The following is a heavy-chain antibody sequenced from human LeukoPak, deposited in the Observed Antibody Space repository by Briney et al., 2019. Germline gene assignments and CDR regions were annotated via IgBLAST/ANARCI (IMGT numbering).Heavy chain of an antibody. Sequence: PGGSLRLSCAASGFTFSSYGMHWVRQAPGKGLEWVAVIWYDGSNKYCADSVKGRFTISRDNSKNTLYLQMNSLRAEDTAVYYCARINSGSYAFDIWGQGTMVTVSS. V-gene: IGHV3-33*01. CDR2: IWYDGSNK. CDR3: ARINSGSYAFDI. D-gene: IGHD1-26*01. J-gene: IGHJ3*02. CDR1: GFTFSSYG.